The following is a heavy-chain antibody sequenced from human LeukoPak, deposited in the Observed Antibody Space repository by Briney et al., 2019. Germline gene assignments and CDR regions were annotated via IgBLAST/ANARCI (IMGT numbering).Heavy chain of an antibody. CDR3: ARVPTAMVKNGMDV. Sequence: SVKVSYKASGGTFSSYAISWVRQAPGQGLEWMGRIIPILGIANYAQKFQGRVTITADKSTSTAYMELSSLRSEDTAVYYCARVPTAMVKNGMDVWGQGTTVTVSS. CDR2: IIPILGIA. J-gene: IGHJ6*02. V-gene: IGHV1-69*04. D-gene: IGHD5-18*01. CDR1: GGTFSSYA.